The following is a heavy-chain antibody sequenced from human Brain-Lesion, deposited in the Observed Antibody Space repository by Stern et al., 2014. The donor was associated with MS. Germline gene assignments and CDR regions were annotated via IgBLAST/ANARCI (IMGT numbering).Heavy chain of an antibody. V-gene: IGHV4-39*01. CDR2: IYYSGAT. CDR1: GGSVSSNRYY. CDR3: GRAGLDDTFDV. J-gene: IGHJ3*01. D-gene: IGHD3/OR15-3a*01. Sequence: QLVESGPGLVKPSETLSLTCSISGGSVSSNRYYWGWIRQPPGKGLEWIGIIYYSGATFYNPSLQSPVSISMDTSKTQFSLSLSSGTAADTAVYYCGRAGLDDTFDVWGQGTMVTVSS.